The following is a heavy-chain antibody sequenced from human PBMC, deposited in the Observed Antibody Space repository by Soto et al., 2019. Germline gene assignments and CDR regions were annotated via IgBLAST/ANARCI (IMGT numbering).Heavy chain of an antibody. Sequence: QVQLVESGGGVVQPGRSLRLSCAASGFTFSSYGMHWVRQAPGKGLEWVAVIWYDGSNKYYADSVKGRFTISRDNSKNTLYLQMNSLRAEDTAVYYCAREDIVVVPAATPRRNYYYYMDVWGKGTTVTVSS. J-gene: IGHJ6*03. D-gene: IGHD2-2*01. CDR2: IWYDGSNK. CDR3: AREDIVVVPAATPRRNYYYYMDV. V-gene: IGHV3-33*01. CDR1: GFTFSSYG.